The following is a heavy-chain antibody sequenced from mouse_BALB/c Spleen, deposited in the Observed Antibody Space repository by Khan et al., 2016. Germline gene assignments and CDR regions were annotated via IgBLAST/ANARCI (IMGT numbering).Heavy chain of an antibody. CDR2: IYPGSGNT. J-gene: IGHJ3*01. Sequence: QVQLQQSGPELVKPGASVKISCKTSGYTFTDYYINWVKQKPGQGLEWIGWIYPGSGNTKYNEKFKGKATLTVDTSSSTAYMQLSSLTSEDTAVYFCSRGGYDSWFAYWGQGTLVTGSA. D-gene: IGHD2-2*01. CDR1: GYTFTDYY. V-gene: IGHV1-84*02. CDR3: SRGGYDSWFAY.